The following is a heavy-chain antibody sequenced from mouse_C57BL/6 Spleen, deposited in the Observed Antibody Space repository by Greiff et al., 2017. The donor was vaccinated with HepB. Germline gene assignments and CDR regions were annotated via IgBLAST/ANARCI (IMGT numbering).Heavy chain of an antibody. CDR2: FYPGSGSI. CDR1: GYTFTEYT. Sequence: QLQQSGAELVKPGASVKLSCKASGYTFTEYTIHWVKQRSGPGPEWIGWFYPGSGSIKYNEKFKDKATLTADKSSSTVYMELSRLTSEDSAVYFCERHEEPPYYDYGYAMDYWGQGTSVTVSS. CDR3: ERHEEPPYYDYGYAMDY. D-gene: IGHD2-4*01. J-gene: IGHJ4*01. V-gene: IGHV1-62-2*01.